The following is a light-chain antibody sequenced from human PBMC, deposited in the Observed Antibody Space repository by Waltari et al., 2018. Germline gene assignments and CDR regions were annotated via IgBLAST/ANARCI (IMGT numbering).Light chain of an antibody. CDR1: LSVSTY. CDR2: DAS. CDR3: QQSSNWPLT. J-gene: IGKJ4*01. Sequence: EIVLTQSPATLSLSLGERATLPCRASLSVSTYLAWYQQKPGQAPRLLIYDASNRATGIPARFSGIGSGTDFTLAISSLEPEDFAVYYCQQSSNWPLTFGGGTKVEIK. V-gene: IGKV3-11*01.